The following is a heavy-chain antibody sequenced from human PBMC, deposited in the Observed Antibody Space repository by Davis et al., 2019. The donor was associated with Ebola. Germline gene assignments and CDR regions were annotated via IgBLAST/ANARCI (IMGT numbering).Heavy chain of an antibody. J-gene: IGHJ4*02. CDR2: IYQGGAT. CDR3: AREGMYFYGSGSYPYDY. Sequence: MPSETLSLTCAVSGGSISSSNWWSWVRQPPGKGLEWFGEIYQGGATNYNPSLKSRVTISVDKSKNEFSLRLNSVTAADTAVYYCAREGMYFYGSGSYPYDYWGQGTLVTVSS. V-gene: IGHV4-4*02. D-gene: IGHD3-10*01. CDR1: GGSISSSNW.